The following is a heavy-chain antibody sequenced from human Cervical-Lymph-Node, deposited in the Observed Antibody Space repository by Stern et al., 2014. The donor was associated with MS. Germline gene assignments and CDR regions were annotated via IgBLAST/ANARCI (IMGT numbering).Heavy chain of an antibody. D-gene: IGHD1-1*01. Sequence: VQLLESGAEVRKPVSSVKVSCKASGGTFSRYGISWVRQAPGQGLEWMGGIIPVVGTADYAEQFQGRVTITADGSTSTAYMELSSLTSADTAVYYCARGPYNRDFFEYWGQGTLVTVSS. CDR1: GGTFSRYG. V-gene: IGHV1-69*01. CDR2: IIPVVGTA. J-gene: IGHJ4*02. CDR3: ARGPYNRDFFEY.